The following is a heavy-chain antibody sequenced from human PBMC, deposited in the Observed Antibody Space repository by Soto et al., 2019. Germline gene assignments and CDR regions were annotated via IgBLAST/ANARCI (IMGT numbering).Heavy chain of an antibody. CDR2: ISYDGSNK. V-gene: IGHV3-30*18. J-gene: IGHJ5*02. CDR1: GFTFSSYG. CDR3: AKGLVPEWLVPWFDP. Sequence: GGSLRLSCAASGFTFSSYGMHWVRQAPGKGLEWVAVISYDGSNKYYADSVKGRFTISRDNSKNTLYLQMNSLRAEDTAVYYCAKGLVPEWLVPWFDPWGQGTLVTVSS. D-gene: IGHD6-19*01.